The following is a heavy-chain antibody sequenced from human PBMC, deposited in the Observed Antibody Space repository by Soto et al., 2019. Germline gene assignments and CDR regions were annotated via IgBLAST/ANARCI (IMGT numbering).Heavy chain of an antibody. D-gene: IGHD5-12*01. J-gene: IGHJ4*02. Sequence: SETLSLTCTVSGGSISSGGYYWSWIRQHPGKGLEWIGYIYYSGSTYYNPSLKSRVTISVDTSKNQFSLKLSSVTAADTAVYYCARVRTSGYDWGDFDYWGQGTLVTVSS. CDR1: GGSISSGGYY. CDR3: ARVRTSGYDWGDFDY. V-gene: IGHV4-31*03. CDR2: IYYSGST.